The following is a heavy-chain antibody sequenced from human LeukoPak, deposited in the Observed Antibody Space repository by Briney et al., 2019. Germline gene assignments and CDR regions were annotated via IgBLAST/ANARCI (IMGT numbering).Heavy chain of an antibody. D-gene: IGHD2-2*02. CDR3: ARHSPVVPAAIPDWFDP. J-gene: IGHJ5*02. CDR2: IYYSGST. CDR1: GGSLSSSSYY. Sequence: SETLSLTCTASGGSLSSSSYYWGWIRQPPGKGLEWIGSIYYSGSTYYNPSLKSRVTISVDTSKNQFSLKLSSVTAADTAVYYCARHSPVVPAAIPDWFDPWGQGTLVTVSS. V-gene: IGHV4-39*01.